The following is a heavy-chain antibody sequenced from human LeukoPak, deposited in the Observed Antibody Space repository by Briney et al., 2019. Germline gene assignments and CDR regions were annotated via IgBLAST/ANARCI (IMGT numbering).Heavy chain of an antibody. CDR2: IYPGDSET. V-gene: IGHV5-51*01. Sequence: KPGESLTISCKGSGYRFSSYWIGWVRQMPGKGLEWMGIIYPGDSETRYSPSFQGQVTISADKSISTAYLQWSSLKASDTAMYYCVRALGYCSSGSCCYYDYWGQGTLVTVSS. CDR1: GYRFSSYW. D-gene: IGHD2-15*01. J-gene: IGHJ4*02. CDR3: VRALGYCSSGSCCYYDY.